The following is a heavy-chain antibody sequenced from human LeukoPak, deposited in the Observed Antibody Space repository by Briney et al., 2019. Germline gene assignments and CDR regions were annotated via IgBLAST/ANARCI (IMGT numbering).Heavy chain of an antibody. Sequence: SETLSRTCTVSGGSISSSSYYWGWIRQPPGKGLEWIGSIYYSGSTYYNPSLKSRVTISVDTSKNQFSLKLSSVTAADTAVYYCARRRVGATTTSDYWGQGTLVTVSS. D-gene: IGHD1-26*01. CDR2: IYYSGST. V-gene: IGHV4-39*01. CDR1: GGSISSSSYY. J-gene: IGHJ4*02. CDR3: ARRRVGATTTSDY.